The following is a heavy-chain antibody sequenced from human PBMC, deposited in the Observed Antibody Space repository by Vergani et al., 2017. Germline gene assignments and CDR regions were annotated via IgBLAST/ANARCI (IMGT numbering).Heavy chain of an antibody. V-gene: IGHV1-69*01. CDR3: AADPTYYYDSSGYYYAFDI. CDR1: GGTFSSYA. D-gene: IGHD3-22*01. J-gene: IGHJ3*02. CDR2: IIPIFGTA. Sequence: QVQLVQSGAEVKKPGSSVKVSCKASGGTFSSYAISWVRQAPGQGLEWMGGIIPIFGTANYAQKFQGRVTITADESTSTAYMELSSLRSEDTAVYYCAADPTYYYDSSGYYYAFDIWGQGTMVTVSS.